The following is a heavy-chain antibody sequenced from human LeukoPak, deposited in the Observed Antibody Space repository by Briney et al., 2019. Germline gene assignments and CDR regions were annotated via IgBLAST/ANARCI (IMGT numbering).Heavy chain of an antibody. Sequence: PGGSLRLSCAASGFTFSSYSMNWVRQAPGKGLEWVSSISSSSSYINYADSVKGRFTISRDNAKNSLYLQMNSLRAEDTAVYYCARNPETWGQGTLVTVSS. CDR2: ISSSSSYI. CDR3: ARNPET. V-gene: IGHV3-21*01. CDR1: GFTFSSYS. J-gene: IGHJ5*02. D-gene: IGHD1-14*01.